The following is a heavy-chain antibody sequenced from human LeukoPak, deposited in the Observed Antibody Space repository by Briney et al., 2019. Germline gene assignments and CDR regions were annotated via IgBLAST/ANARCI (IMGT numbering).Heavy chain of an antibody. D-gene: IGHD3-3*01. CDR1: GYTFTGYY. V-gene: IGHV1-2*06. CDR3: ARGSRTMTSYNWFAP. CDR2: INPNSGGT. Sequence: ASVKVSCKASGYTFTGYYMHWVRQAPGQGLEWMGRINPNSGGTNYAQKFQGRVTMTRDTSISTAYMELSRLRSDDSAVYYCARGSRTMTSYNWFAPWGQGTLVTVSP. J-gene: IGHJ5*02.